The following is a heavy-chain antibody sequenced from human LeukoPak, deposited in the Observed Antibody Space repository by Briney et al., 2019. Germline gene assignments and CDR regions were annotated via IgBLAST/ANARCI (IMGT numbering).Heavy chain of an antibody. Sequence: GGSLRLSCTVSGFTVSSNSMSWVRQAPGKGLEWVSFIYSDNTHYSDSVKGRFTISRDNSKNTLSLQMNSLRAEDTAVYYCAELGITMIGGVWGKGTTVTISS. D-gene: IGHD3-10*02. V-gene: IGHV3-53*01. CDR3: AELGITMIGGV. J-gene: IGHJ6*04. CDR2: IYSDNT. CDR1: GFTVSSNS.